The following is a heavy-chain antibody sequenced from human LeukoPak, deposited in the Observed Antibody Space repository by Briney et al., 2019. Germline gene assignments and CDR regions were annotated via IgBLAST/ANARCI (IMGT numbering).Heavy chain of an antibody. D-gene: IGHD3-10*01. CDR2: ISSSSSTI. Sequence: GGSLRLSCAASGFTFSSYSMNWVRQAPGKGLEWVSYISSSSSTIYYADSVKGRFTISRDNAKNSLYLQMNSLRAEDTAVYYCARAAVRGGGDYWGQRTLVTVSS. J-gene: IGHJ4*02. CDR1: GFTFSSYS. CDR3: ARAAVRGGGDY. V-gene: IGHV3-48*04.